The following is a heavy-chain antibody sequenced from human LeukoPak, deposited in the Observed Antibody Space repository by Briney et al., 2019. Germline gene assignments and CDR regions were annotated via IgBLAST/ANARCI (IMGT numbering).Heavy chain of an antibody. CDR1: GYNFASYW. Sequence: GESIKISCKGSGYNFASYWISWVRQMPGKGLEWMGIIYPTDSNTKYSPSFQGQVTISADKSISTAFLQWSSLKASDTAMYCCATTYYFDSTFMDVWGQGTTVTVSS. D-gene: IGHD3-22*01. CDR3: ATTYYFDSTFMDV. V-gene: IGHV5-51*01. CDR2: IYPTDSNT. J-gene: IGHJ6*02.